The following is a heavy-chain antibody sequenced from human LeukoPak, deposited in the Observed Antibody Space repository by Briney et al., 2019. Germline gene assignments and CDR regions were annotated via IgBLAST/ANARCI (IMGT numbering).Heavy chain of an antibody. CDR3: ARPRLRDYYFDN. D-gene: IGHD4-17*01. Sequence: PGGSLRLSCAASGFTFDDYGMSWVRQAPGKGPEWVSGINWSGGSTGHADSVRGRFAISRDNAKNSLYLQMNSLRAEDTALYYCARPRLRDYYFDNWGQGTLVTVSS. CDR1: GFTFDDYG. V-gene: IGHV3-20*04. J-gene: IGHJ4*02. CDR2: INWSGGST.